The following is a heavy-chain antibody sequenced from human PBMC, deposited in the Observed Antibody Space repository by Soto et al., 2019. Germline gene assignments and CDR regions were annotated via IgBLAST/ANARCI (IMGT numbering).Heavy chain of an antibody. CDR2: INPKTGGT. CDR3: ARGTYQLIFRGDGMDV. J-gene: IGHJ6*02. CDR1: GYTFTSYG. Sequence: ASVKVSCKASGYTFTSYGISWVRQAPGQGLEWMGWINPKTGGTNYAQKFQDWVTMTRDTSVSTAYMELSRLKSDDTAVYYCARGTYQLIFRGDGMDVWGQGTTVTVSS. V-gene: IGHV1-2*04. D-gene: IGHD2-2*01.